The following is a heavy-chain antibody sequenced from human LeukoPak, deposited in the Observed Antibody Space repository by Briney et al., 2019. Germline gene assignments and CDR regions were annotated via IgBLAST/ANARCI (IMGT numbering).Heavy chain of an antibody. CDR1: RFTFSSYW. CDR3: ARAPKDYDFWSGYYDY. CDR2: INSDGSST. V-gene: IGHV3-74*01. D-gene: IGHD3-3*01. J-gene: IGHJ4*02. Sequence: GGSLRLSCAASRFTFSSYWMHWVRQAPGKGLVWVSRINSDGSSTSYADSVKGRFTISRDNAKNTLYLQMNSLRAEDTAVYYCARAPKDYDFWSGYYDYWGQGTLVTVSS.